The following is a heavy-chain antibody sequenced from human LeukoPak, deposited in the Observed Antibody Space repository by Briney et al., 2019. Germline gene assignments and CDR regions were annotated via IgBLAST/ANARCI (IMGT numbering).Heavy chain of an antibody. CDR3: ARGRESSDWDFDY. CDR1: GGSFSGYY. Sequence: SETLSLTCAVYGGSFSGYYWSWIRQPPGKGLEWIGEINHSGSTNYNPSLKSRVTISVDTSKNQFSLKLSSVTAADTAVYYCARGRESSDWDFDYWGQGTLVPVSS. V-gene: IGHV4-34*01. D-gene: IGHD6-19*01. CDR2: INHSGST. J-gene: IGHJ4*02.